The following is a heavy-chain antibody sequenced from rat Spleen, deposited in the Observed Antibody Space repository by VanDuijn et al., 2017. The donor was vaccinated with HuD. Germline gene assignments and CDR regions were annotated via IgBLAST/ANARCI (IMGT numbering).Heavy chain of an antibody. J-gene: IGHJ2*01. CDR1: GFTFSSYG. CDR2: ISPSGGST. Sequence: EVQLVATGGGLVQPGRSLKLSCVASGFTFSSYGMHWIRQAPTKGLEWVASISPSGGSTYYRDSVKGRFTISRDNAESTLYLEMNSLRSEDTATYFCTRENWKPDYGGQGVMVTVSS. D-gene: IGHD4-2*01. CDR3: TRENWKPDY. V-gene: IGHV5-19*01.